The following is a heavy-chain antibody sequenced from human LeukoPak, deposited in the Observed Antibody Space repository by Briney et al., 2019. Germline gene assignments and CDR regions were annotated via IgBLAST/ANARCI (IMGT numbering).Heavy chain of an antibody. CDR2: ISSSSSYI. CDR1: GFTFSSYS. D-gene: IGHD3-22*01. V-gene: IGHV3-21*01. J-gene: IGHJ4*02. Sequence: PGGSLRLSCAASGFTFSSYSMNWVRQAPGKGLGWVSSISSSSSYIYYADSVKGRFTISRDNAKNSLYLQMNSPRAEDTAVYYCARGDYYDSSGPSDYWGQGTLVTVSS. CDR3: ARGDYYDSSGPSDY.